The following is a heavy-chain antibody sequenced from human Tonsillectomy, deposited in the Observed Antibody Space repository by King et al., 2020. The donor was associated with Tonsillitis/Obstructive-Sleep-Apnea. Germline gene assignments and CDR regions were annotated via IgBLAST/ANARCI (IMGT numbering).Heavy chain of an antibody. Sequence: QLVESGGGLVKPGGSLRLSCAASGFTFSNAWMSWVRQAPGKGLEWVGLIKSKTDGGTTDYAAPGKGRFTISRDDSKNTLYLQMNSLKTEDTAVYYCTTAETDYWGQGTLVTVSS. CDR1: GFTFSNAW. CDR2: IKSKTDGGTT. CDR3: TTAETDY. J-gene: IGHJ4*02. V-gene: IGHV3-15*01.